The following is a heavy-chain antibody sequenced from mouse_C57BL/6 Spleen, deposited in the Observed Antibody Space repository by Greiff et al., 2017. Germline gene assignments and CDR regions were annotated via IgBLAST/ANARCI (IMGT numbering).Heavy chain of an antibody. J-gene: IGHJ1*03. V-gene: IGHV1-53*01. CDR3: ARWDWYFDV. CDR1: GYTFTSYW. Sequence: VQLQQSGTELVKPGASVKLSCKASGYTFTSYWMHWVKQRPGQGLEWIGNINPSNGGTNYNVKFQCKATLTADKSSGTAYMKLSSLTSEDSAVYYCARWDWYFDVWGTGTTVTVSS. CDR2: INPSNGGT.